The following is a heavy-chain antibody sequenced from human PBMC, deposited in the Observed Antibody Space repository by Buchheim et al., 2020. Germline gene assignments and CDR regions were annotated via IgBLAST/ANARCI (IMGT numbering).Heavy chain of an antibody. CDR3: ARTAGYYDSNAWDYFDY. CDR1: GFTFSNAW. D-gene: IGHD3-22*01. J-gene: IGHJ4*02. V-gene: IGHV3-33*08. CDR2: IWYDGSNK. Sequence: VHLVESGGGLVKPGGSLRLSCAASGFTFSNAWMSWVRQAPGKGLEWVAVIWYDGSNKYYADSVKGRFTISRDNSKNTLYLQMNSLRAEDTAVYYCARTAGYYDSNAWDYFDYWGQGTL.